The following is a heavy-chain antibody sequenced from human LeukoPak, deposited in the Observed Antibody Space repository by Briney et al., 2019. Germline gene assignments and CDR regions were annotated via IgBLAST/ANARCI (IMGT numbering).Heavy chain of an antibody. CDR1: GLTFSDYT. CDR3: ARTVTTYWYFDL. J-gene: IGHJ2*01. D-gene: IGHD4-17*01. CDR2: ISSSSSTI. Sequence: GGSLRLSCAASGLTFSDYTMNWVRQVPGKGLEWVSYISSSSSTIYYADSVKGRFTISRDNAKNSLYLQMNSLRAEDTAVYYCARTVTTYWYFDLWGRGTLVTVSS. V-gene: IGHV3-48*01.